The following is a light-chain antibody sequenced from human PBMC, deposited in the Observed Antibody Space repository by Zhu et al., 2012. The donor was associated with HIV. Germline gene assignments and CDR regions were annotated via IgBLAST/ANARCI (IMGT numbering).Light chain of an antibody. J-gene: IGKJ4*01. CDR3: QLYGTSPPLT. Sequence: EIVLTQSPGTLSLSPGERAPLSCRASQSVSSTDLAWYQQKPGHPPRLLIYGASNRAADIPYRFSGSGSGTDFTLTISRLEPEDFVVYYCQLYGTSPPLTFGGGTKVEMK. CDR2: GAS. V-gene: IGKV3-20*01. CDR1: QSVSSTD.